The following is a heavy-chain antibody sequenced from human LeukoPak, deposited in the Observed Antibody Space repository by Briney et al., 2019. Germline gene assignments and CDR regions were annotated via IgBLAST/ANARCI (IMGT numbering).Heavy chain of an antibody. CDR2: IYYSGST. CDR1: GGSISSGAYY. D-gene: IGHD3-22*01. J-gene: IGHJ4*02. Sequence: PSQTLSLTCTVSGGSISSGAYYWSWIRQHPGKGLEWIGYIYYSGSTYYNPSLKSRVTMSVDTSKNQFSLKLSSVTAADTAVYYCASMRRYYDSSTYRDYWGQGTLVTVSS. V-gene: IGHV4-31*03. CDR3: ASMRRYYDSSTYRDY.